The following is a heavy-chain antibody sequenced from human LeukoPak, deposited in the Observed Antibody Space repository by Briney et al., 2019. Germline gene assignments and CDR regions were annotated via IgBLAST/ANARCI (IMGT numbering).Heavy chain of an antibody. J-gene: IGHJ4*02. CDR2: ISGSGGST. V-gene: IGHV3-23*01. Sequence: GGSLRLSCAASGFTFSSYAMSWVRQAPGKGLEWVSAISGSGGSTYYADSVKGRFTISGDNSKNTLYLQMNSLSAEDTAAYYCAKGRGYSYGPFDYWGQGTLVTVSS. CDR3: AKGRGYSYGPFDY. D-gene: IGHD5-18*01. CDR1: GFTFSSYA.